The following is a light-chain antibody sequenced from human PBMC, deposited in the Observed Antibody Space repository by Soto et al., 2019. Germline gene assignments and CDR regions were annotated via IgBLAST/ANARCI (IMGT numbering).Light chain of an antibody. V-gene: IGLV2-14*01. J-gene: IGLJ1*01. Sequence: QSVLTQPASVSGSPGQSITISCTGTSSDVGGYKFVSWYQQHPGKAPKLMIYEVSNRPSGGSSRFSGSKSGNTASLTISGLQAEDEADYYCGSYTGSIYVFGPGTKLTVL. CDR2: EVS. CDR3: GSYTGSIYV. CDR1: SSDVGGYKF.